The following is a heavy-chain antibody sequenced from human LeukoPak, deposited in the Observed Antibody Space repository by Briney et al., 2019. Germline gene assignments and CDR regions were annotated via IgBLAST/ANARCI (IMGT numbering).Heavy chain of an antibody. J-gene: IGHJ4*02. CDR3: ARDRSVVINSPPDY. Sequence: KPSQPLSLTCTVSGDSMRSGNYYWSWIRQPPGKGLEWIGFIYYSGTTYYNPSLKSRPSMSVDTSKNQFSLKLRSVNAADTAVYYCARDRSVVINSPPDYWGQGVLVTVSS. V-gene: IGHV4-30-4*01. CDR1: GDSMRSGNYY. CDR2: IYYSGTT. D-gene: IGHD2-21*01.